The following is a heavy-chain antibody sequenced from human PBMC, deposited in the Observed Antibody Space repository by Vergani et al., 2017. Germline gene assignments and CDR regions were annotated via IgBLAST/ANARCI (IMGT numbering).Heavy chain of an antibody. CDR2: INPSGGHT. V-gene: IGHV1-46*03. CDR1: GYTFSNYY. J-gene: IGHJ4*02. D-gene: IGHD3-9*01. CDR3: ARGDYGILTGYRY. Sequence: QVPVVQSGAAVKKSGASVTVSCKTSGYTFSNYYMHWVRQAPGQGLEWMGIINPSGGHTNYSQKFQGRVTMTRDTSTSTVYMELSSLRSEDTAIYYCARGDYGILTGYRYWGQGTMVTVSA.